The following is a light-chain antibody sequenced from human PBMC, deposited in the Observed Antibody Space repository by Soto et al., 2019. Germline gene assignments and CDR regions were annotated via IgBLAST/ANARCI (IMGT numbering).Light chain of an antibody. J-gene: IGKJ3*01. CDR3: QQYGYSPFT. CDR1: QSVSDNY. V-gene: IGKV3-20*01. Sequence: EMVVTQSPDTLSLSPGERVTLFCRASQSVSDNYLAWYQQKPGQAPRLLIYGASNRATGIPDRFTGAGSGTDFTLTISRLEPEDFAVYYCQQYGYSPFTFGPGTKVNIK. CDR2: GAS.